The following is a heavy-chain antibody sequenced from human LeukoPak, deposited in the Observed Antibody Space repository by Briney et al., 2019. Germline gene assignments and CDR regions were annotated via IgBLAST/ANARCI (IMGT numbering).Heavy chain of an antibody. CDR2: INPNSGGT. CDR3: ARASKIVVAPGYYYYYMDV. CDR1: GYTFTGYY. D-gene: IGHD3-22*01. J-gene: IGHJ6*03. Sequence: ASVKVSCKASGYTFTGYYMHWVRQAPGQGLEWMGWINPNSGGTNYAQKFQGRVTMTRDTSISTAYMELSRLRSEDTAVYYCARASKIVVAPGYYYYYMDVWGKGTTVTVSS. V-gene: IGHV1-2*02.